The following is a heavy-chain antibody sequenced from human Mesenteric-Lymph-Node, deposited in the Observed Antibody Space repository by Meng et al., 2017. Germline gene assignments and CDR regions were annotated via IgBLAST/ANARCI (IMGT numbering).Heavy chain of an antibody. Sequence: GESLKISCAASGFTFSSYWMSWVRQAPGKGLEWVANIKQDGSEDYYVDSVKGQFTISSNNAKSSLYLQMNSLRVEDTAVYYCARDTSSFYSWGQGTLVTVSS. CDR2: IKQDGSED. CDR1: GFTFSSYW. D-gene: IGHD3-16*02. V-gene: IGHV3-7*01. CDR3: ARDTSSFYS. J-gene: IGHJ4*02.